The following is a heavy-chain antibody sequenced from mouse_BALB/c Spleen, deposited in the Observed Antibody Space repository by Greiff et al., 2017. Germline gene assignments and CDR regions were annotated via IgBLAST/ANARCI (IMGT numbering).Heavy chain of an antibody. CDR2: ILPGSGST. J-gene: IGHJ2*01. V-gene: IGHV1-9*01. CDR3: ARRTLHGYGSDYFDY. CDR1: GYTFSSYW. Sequence: VQLQQSGAELMKPGASVKISCKATGYTFSSYWIEWVKQRPGHGLEWIGEILPGSGSTNYNEKFKGKATFTADTSSNTAYMQLSSLTSEDSAVYYCARRTLHGYGSDYFDYWGQGTTLTVSS. D-gene: IGHD1-2*01.